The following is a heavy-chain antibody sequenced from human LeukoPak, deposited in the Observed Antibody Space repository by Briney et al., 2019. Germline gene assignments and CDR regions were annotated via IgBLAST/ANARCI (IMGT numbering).Heavy chain of an antibody. CDR1: GYTFNLFG. D-gene: IGHD2-2*01. CDR2: ISGYNGDT. V-gene: IGHV1-18*01. CDR3: ARDRDIVAVRRTRLDY. J-gene: IGHJ4*02. Sequence: ASVKVSCKASGYTFNLFGFSWVRQVPGQGLEWVGWISGYNGDTNYAQNFQDRVTMTTDTSRSTAYMELRSLTSDDTAIYFRARDRDIVAVRRTRLDYWGQGTLVIVSS.